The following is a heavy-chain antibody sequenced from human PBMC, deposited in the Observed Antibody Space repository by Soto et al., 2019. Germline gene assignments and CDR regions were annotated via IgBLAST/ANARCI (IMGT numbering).Heavy chain of an antibody. CDR1: GTMFSSYT. V-gene: IGHV1-69*08. Sequence: QVQLVQSGAEVKKPGSSVRVSCKASGTMFSSYTIRWVRQAPGQGLEWMGRIIPILGETNSAQKFRDRVTLTADKSTNTPHMELNSLRLEDTAVYYCARGLGGRMDDWGQGTTVTVSS. CDR2: IIPILGET. CDR3: ARGLGGRMDD. J-gene: IGHJ6*02. D-gene: IGHD3-16*01.